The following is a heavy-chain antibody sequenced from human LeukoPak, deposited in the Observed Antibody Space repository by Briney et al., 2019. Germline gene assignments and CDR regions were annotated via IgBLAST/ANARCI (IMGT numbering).Heavy chain of an antibody. CDR2: IYSGGST. Sequence: GGSLRLLCGASGFPDNTNYMRGLREARGKGLECVSVIYSGGSTNYADSVKGRFTISRDNAKNTLYLQMNSLRAEDTAVYYCARDQGFCSGSDWFDPWGQGTLVTVSS. CDR3: ARDQGFCSGSDWFDP. J-gene: IGHJ5*02. V-gene: IGHV3-53*05. D-gene: IGHD2-15*01. CDR1: GFPDNTNY.